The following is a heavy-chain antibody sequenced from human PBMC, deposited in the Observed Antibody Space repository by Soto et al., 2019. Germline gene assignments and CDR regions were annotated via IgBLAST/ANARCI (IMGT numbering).Heavy chain of an antibody. CDR3: ARDALPSSPPLLLDGMDV. CDR1: GFTFSSYG. D-gene: IGHD1-26*01. J-gene: IGHJ6*02. Sequence: QVQLVESGGGVVQPGRSLRLSCAASGFTFSSYGMHWVRQAPGKGLEWVAVIWYDGSNKYYADSVKGRFTISRDNSKNTLYLQMNSLRAEDTAVYYCARDALPSSPPLLLDGMDVWGQGTTVTVSS. CDR2: IWYDGSNK. V-gene: IGHV3-33*01.